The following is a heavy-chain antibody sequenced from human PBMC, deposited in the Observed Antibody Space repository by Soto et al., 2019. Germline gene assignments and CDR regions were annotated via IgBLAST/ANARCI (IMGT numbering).Heavy chain of an antibody. D-gene: IGHD6-6*01. CDR3: AVVPEDSSSYYYYYGMDV. J-gene: IGHJ6*02. V-gene: IGHV4-39*01. Sequence: SETLSLTSTVSGGSISSSSYYWGWIRQPPGKGLEWIGSIYYSGSTYYNPSLKSRVTISVDTSKNQFSLKLSSVTAADTAVYYCAVVPEDSSSYYYYYGMDVWGQGTTVTVSS. CDR2: IYYSGST. CDR1: GGSISSSSYY.